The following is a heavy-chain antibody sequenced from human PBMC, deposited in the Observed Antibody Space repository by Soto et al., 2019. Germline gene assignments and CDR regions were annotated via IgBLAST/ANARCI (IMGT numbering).Heavy chain of an antibody. CDR2: INTDGSST. CDR1: GFTFSNYW. Sequence: EVQLVESGGGLVQPGGSLRLSCAASGFTFSNYWMHWVRQPPGKGLLWVSRINTDGSSTNYAGSVEGRFTVSRDNAKNTLYLQINSLRDDDPAAYYCVRGTSGWYGIDYWGQGTLVTVSS. J-gene: IGHJ4*02. D-gene: IGHD6-13*01. V-gene: IGHV3-74*01. CDR3: VRGTSGWYGIDY.